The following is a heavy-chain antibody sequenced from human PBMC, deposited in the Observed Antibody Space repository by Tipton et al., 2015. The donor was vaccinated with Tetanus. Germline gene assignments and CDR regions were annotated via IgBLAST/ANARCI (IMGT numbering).Heavy chain of an antibody. CDR1: GYTFTGYY. CDR2: IDPNSGDT. J-gene: IGHJ6*02. CDR3: ARDRGDYIYYGMDV. D-gene: IGHD3-22*01. V-gene: IGHV1-2*02. Sequence: QVQLVQSGAELKKPGASVKVSCTASGYTFTGYYMYWVRQAPGQGLEWVGWIDPNSGDTIYAQNFQGRVTMTRDTSISTVYMELSRLRSDDTAGYYCARDRGDYIYYGMDVWGPGTTVTVSS.